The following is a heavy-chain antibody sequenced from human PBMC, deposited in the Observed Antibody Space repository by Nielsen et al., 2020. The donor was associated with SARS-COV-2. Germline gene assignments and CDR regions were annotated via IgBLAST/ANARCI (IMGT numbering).Heavy chain of an antibody. J-gene: IGHJ4*02. V-gene: IGHV3-7*01. CDR3: ARVAFWSGYDY. CDR2: IKHDGSEK. CDR1: GFTFSSYG. Sequence: GESLKISCEASGFTFSSYGMTWFRQAPGKGLEWVANIKHDGSEKYYVDSVKGRFTISRDNAKSSLSLQMNSLTAEDTAVYYCARVAFWSGYDYWGQGALVTVSS. D-gene: IGHD3-3*01.